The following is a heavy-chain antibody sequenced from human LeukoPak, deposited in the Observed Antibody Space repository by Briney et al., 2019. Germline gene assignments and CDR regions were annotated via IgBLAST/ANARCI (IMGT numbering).Heavy chain of an antibody. J-gene: IGHJ3*02. D-gene: IGHD1-26*01. V-gene: IGHV4-30-4*01. CDR2: IYYSGST. CDR3: ARVNSGSYYAFDI. Sequence: SETLSLTCTVSGGSISSGDYYWSWIRQPPGKGLEWTGYIYYSGSTYYSPSLKSRVTTSVDTSKNQFSLKLSSVTAADTAVYYCARVNSGSYYAFDIWGQGTMVTVSS. CDR1: GGSISSGDYY.